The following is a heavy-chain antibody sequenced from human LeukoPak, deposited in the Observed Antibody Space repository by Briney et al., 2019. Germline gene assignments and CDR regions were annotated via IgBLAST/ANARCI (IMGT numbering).Heavy chain of an antibody. J-gene: IGHJ4*02. Sequence: PGGSLRLSCAASGFTFDDYAMHWVRQAPGKGLEWVSGISWNSGSIGYADSVKGRFTISRDNAKNSLYLQMNSLRAEDTALYYCAKGGRYSGFRSDFDYWGQGTLVTVSS. CDR2: ISWNSGSI. CDR3: AKGGRYSGFRSDFDY. D-gene: IGHD5-12*01. CDR1: GFTFDDYA. V-gene: IGHV3-9*01.